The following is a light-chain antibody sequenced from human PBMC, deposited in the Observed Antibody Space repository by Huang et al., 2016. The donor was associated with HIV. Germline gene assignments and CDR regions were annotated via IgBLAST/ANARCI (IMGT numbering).Light chain of an antibody. CDR2: DDS. V-gene: IGKV1-13*02. CDR3: QQLGLT. Sequence: AIQLTQSPSSLSASVGDRVTITCLASQGISSALAWYQQKPGKAPKLLIYDDSSVESGVPSRFSGSGSGTDFTLTISSLQPEDFATYYCQQLGLTFGGGTKVEI. CDR1: QGISSA. J-gene: IGKJ4*01.